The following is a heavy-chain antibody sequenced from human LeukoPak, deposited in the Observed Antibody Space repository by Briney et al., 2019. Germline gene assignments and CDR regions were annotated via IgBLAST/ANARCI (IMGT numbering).Heavy chain of an antibody. V-gene: IGHV3-7*01. J-gene: IGHJ6*02. CDR1: GFTFSSHW. CDR2: INEDGSVK. CDR3: AGYRASHGMDV. Sequence: GGSLRLSCAVSGFTFSSHWMAWVRQAPGKGPEWVANINEDGSVKYYVDSVMGRFSISRDNAKDLLYLQMNSLRAEDTAVYYCAGYRASHGMDVWGQGTTVTVSS. D-gene: IGHD3-16*02.